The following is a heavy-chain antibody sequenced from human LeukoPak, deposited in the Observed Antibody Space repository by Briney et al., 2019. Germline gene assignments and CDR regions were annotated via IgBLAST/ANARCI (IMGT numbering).Heavy chain of an antibody. CDR2: IYPADSDT. CDR1: GYTFTDYW. Sequence: GESLKISCKGSGYTFTDYWIGWVRQIPGKGLEWMGIIYPADSDTMYSPSFQGQVTISADKSISTAYLQWSSLKASDTAIYYCASLIAVAGTEAFDIWGQGTMVTASS. CDR3: ASLIAVAGTEAFDI. V-gene: IGHV5-51*01. J-gene: IGHJ3*02. D-gene: IGHD6-19*01.